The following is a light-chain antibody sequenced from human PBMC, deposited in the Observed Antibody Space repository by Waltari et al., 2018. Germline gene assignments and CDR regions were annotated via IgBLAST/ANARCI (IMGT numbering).Light chain of an antibody. J-gene: IGKJ2*01. Sequence: DVVMTQSPLSLPVLPGQPASISCMSRQSLVPSDGNTYVMWFQQRPGQSPRRLIYKVSNREAVVPDRFSGSGSDTDFTLKISRVEADDVGVYYCMQGTYWPYTFGQGTRLDI. V-gene: IGKV2-30*02. CDR3: MQGTYWPYT. CDR2: KVS. CDR1: QSLVPSDGNTY.